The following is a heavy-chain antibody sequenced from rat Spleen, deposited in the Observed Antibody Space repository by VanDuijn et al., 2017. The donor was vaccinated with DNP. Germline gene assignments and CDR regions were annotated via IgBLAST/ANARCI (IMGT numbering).Heavy chain of an antibody. CDR3: ARWTRYFDS. D-gene: IGHD1-7*01. Sequence: EVQLQESGPGLVKPSQSLSLICSVTDYSITNNYWGWIRKFPGNKMEWMGHINYSGRNSYNPSLKSRISITRDTSKNQFFLQVNSVTTEDTATYYCARWTRYFDSWGQGVMVTVSS. CDR2: INYSGRN. V-gene: IGHV3-1*01. J-gene: IGHJ2*01. CDR1: DYSITNNY.